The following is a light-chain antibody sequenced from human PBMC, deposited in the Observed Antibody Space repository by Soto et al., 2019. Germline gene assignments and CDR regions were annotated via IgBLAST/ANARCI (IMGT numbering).Light chain of an antibody. J-gene: IGLJ3*02. CDR3: QTWDSNSPW. Sequence: SYELTQPPSVSVSPGQTASITCSGDKLGERYACWYQQKPGQSPVLVICQDNRRPSGIPERFSGSNSGNSATLTISGTQAMDEADYYCQTWDSNSPWFGGGTKVTVL. CDR1: KLGERY. V-gene: IGLV3-1*01. CDR2: QDN.